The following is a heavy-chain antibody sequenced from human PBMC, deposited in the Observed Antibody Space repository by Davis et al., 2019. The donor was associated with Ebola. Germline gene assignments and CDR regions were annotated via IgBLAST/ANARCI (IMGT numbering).Heavy chain of an antibody. D-gene: IGHD2-21*02. CDR3: AKEEAYCGGDCYGYFDA. V-gene: IGHV3-23*01. CDR2: ISGSGGST. Sequence: GESLKISCAVSGFTFSSYAMSWVRQAPGKGLEWVSAISGSGGSTYYADSVKGRFTISSDNSKNTLYLQMNSLRAEDTALYYCAKEEAYCGGDCYGYFDAWGQGTLVTVSS. J-gene: IGHJ4*02. CDR1: GFTFSSYA.